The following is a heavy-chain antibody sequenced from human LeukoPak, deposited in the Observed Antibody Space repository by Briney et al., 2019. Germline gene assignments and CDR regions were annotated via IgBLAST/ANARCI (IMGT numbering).Heavy chain of an antibody. Sequence: GGSLRLSCAASGFTFSDYNMRWIRQAPGKGLEWVSFISSSSSSYIYYADSVKGRFTISRDNAKNSLYLQMNSLRAEDTAVYYCAELGITMIGGVWGKGTTVTISS. CDR2: ISSSSSSYI. D-gene: IGHD3-10*02. V-gene: IGHV3-11*06. CDR1: GFTFSDYN. CDR3: AELGITMIGGV. J-gene: IGHJ6*04.